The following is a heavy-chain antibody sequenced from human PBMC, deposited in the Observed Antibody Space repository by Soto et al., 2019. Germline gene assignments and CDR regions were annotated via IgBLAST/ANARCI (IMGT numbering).Heavy chain of an antibody. CDR3: ARGVGFGYYYYHMDL. CDR1: GDSVTSVSDY. J-gene: IGHJ6*02. Sequence: PSETLSLTCTVSGDSVTSVSDYWSWIRQPPGKGLEWIGYIYYSGSADYNPSLGSRVTISIXXXXXXXXXXXXXXXXXXXXVYYCARGVGFGYYYYHMDLWGQGTTVTVSS. CDR2: IYYSGSA. D-gene: IGHD2-21*01. V-gene: IGHV4-61*04.